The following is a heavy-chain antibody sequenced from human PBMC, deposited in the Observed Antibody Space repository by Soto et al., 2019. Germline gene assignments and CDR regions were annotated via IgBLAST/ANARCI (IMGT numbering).Heavy chain of an antibody. CDR2: INPNSGGT. V-gene: IGHV1-2*04. D-gene: IGHD2-15*01. CDR3: ARDLEYGGNRFFDY. Sequence: QVQLVQSGAEVKKPGASVKVSCKASGYTFTGYYMHWVRQAPGQGLEWMGWINPNSGGTNYAQKFQGWVAMTRDTSISTAYMELSRLRSDDTAVYYCARDLEYGGNRFFDYWGQGTLVTVSS. J-gene: IGHJ4*02. CDR1: GYTFTGYY.